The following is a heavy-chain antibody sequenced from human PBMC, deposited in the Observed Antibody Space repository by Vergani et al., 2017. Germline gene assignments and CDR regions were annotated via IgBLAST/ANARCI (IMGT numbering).Heavy chain of an antibody. V-gene: IGHV1-2*02. D-gene: IGHD3-22*01. CDR3: ARARSFTMIVVVITGEDAFDI. CDR2: INPNSGGT. J-gene: IGHJ3*02. Sequence: QVQLVQSGAEVKKPGSSVKVSCKASGGTFSSYAISWVRQAPGQGLEWMGWINPNSGGTNYAQKFQGRVTMTRDTSISTAYMELSRLRSDDTAVYYCARARSFTMIVVVITGEDAFDIWGQGTMVTVSS. CDR1: GGTFSSYA.